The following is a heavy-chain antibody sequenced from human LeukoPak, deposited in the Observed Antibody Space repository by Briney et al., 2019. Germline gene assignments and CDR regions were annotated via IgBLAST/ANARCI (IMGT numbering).Heavy chain of an antibody. Sequence: GGPLRLSCAATGLSVSSNFMSWVRQAPGRGLEWVSVIYGGGSTYYADSVKGRFTISRDTPKNTLYLQMSSLRVEDTAVYYCASWPVGWYGEDSWGQGTLVTVSS. CDR1: GLSVSSNF. CDR3: ASWPVGWYGEDS. CDR2: IYGGGST. J-gene: IGHJ4*02. V-gene: IGHV3-53*01. D-gene: IGHD6-19*01.